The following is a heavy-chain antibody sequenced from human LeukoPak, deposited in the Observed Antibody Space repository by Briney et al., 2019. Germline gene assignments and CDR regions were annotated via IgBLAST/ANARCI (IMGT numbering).Heavy chain of an antibody. CDR2: ISGSGGST. J-gene: IGHJ4*02. Sequence: GGSLRLSCAASGFTFSSYAMSGVRQAPGKGLEWVSAISGSGGSTYYADSVKGRFTISRDNAKNSLYLQMNSLRAEDTAVYYCARDAGAGSYYFDYWGQGTLVTVSS. V-gene: IGHV3-23*01. CDR3: ARDAGAGSYYFDY. D-gene: IGHD6-19*01. CDR1: GFTFSSYA.